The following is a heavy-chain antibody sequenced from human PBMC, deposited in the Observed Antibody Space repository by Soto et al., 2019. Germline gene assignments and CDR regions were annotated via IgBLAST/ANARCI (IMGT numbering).Heavy chain of an antibody. D-gene: IGHD3-16*02. V-gene: IGHV1-69*08. CDR1: GGTFSSYT. CDR2: IIPILGIA. J-gene: IGHJ4*02. Sequence: QVQLVQSGAEVKKPGSSVKVSCKASGGTFSSYTISWVRQAPGQGLEWMGRIIPILGIANYAQKFQGRVTITADKSTSTAYMELSSLRSEDTAVYYCVREAPITFGGVIAKSFDYWGQGTLVTVSS. CDR3: VREAPITFGGVIAKSFDY.